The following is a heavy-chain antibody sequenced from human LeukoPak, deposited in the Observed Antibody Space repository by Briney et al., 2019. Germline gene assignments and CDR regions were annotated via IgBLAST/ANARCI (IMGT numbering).Heavy chain of an antibody. CDR2: IKHGESEK. V-gene: IGHV3-7*01. D-gene: IGHD3-16*01. CDR1: GFSFNSDW. Sequence: GGSLRLSCAASGFSFNSDWMDWVRQAPGKGLEWVANIKHGESEKNYLDSVKGRFTISRDNAQNSLYLQMNGLRVEDTAVYYCTRRLDDWGQGTLVTVSS. J-gene: IGHJ4*02. CDR3: TRRLDD.